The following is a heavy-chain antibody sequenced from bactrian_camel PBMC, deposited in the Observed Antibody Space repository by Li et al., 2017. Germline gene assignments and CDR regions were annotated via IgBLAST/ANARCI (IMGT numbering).Heavy chain of an antibody. V-gene: IGHV3S26*01. CDR2: IDMAGDT. Sequence: VQLVESGGGSVQPGESLRLSCTASGYTSSSYCMAWFRQTPASNEREGIATIDMAGDTTYSDSVKGRFTISKDNAKTTLYLQMDSLKPEDTAMYYCVADSSFRCRGLSISLFQGSYSYWGQGTQVTVS. D-gene: IGHD2*01. CDR1: GYTSSSYC. J-gene: IGHJ4*01. CDR3: VADSSFRCRGLSISLFQGSYSY.